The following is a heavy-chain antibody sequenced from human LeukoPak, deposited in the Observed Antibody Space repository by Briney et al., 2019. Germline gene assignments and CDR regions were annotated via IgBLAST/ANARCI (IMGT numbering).Heavy chain of an antibody. V-gene: IGHV3-15*01. J-gene: IGHJ4*02. CDR1: GFTFSSYA. CDR3: TYMATVFTVDF. Sequence: GGSLRLSCAASGFTFSSYAMSWVRQAPGKGLEWVGRIRGRTDRETIDFAAPVKGRFTISRDVSQNMVHLQMNSLRTEDTAVYYCTYMATVFTVDFWGQGTLVTVSS. D-gene: IGHD4-17*01. CDR2: IRGRTDRETI.